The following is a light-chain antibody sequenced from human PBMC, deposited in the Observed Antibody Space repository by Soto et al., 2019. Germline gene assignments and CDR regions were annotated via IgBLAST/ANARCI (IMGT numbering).Light chain of an antibody. Sequence: IQLTQSPSSLSASVGARVTITCRASQGISSYLAWYQQKPGKGPQLLIYATPTLQGGVPSRFSGSGSGTDFTLTISSLQPEDFATYYCQQLNSYPRTFGQGTKVEIK. CDR3: QQLNSYPRT. CDR2: ATP. J-gene: IGKJ1*01. V-gene: IGKV1-9*01. CDR1: QGISSY.